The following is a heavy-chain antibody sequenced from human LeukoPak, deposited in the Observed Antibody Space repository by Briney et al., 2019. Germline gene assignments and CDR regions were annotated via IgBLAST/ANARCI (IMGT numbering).Heavy chain of an antibody. J-gene: IGHJ4*02. V-gene: IGHV3-53*01. CDR2: IYTGGST. CDR3: ARAYCSGGSCYSGYFDY. D-gene: IGHD2-15*01. Sequence: PGGSLRLSCAASGFTVSSNYMSWVRQAPGKGLEWVSIIYTGGSTYYADSVKGRFTISRDNSKNTLYLQMNSLRAEDTAVYYCARAYCSGGSCYSGYFDYWAREPWSPSPQ. CDR1: GFTVSSNY.